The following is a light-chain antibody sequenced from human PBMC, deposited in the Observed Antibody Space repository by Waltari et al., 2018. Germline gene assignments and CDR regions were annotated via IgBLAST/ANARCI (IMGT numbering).Light chain of an antibody. V-gene: IGLV2-14*03. CDR1: GSDVGGYDY. CDR3: SSYASVSARYV. CDR2: DVT. J-gene: IGLJ1*01. Sequence: QSALTQPASVSGSPGQSITISCTGTGSDVGGYDYVSWYQQHPGKAPKLMIYDVTTRPSGVSCRFSGSRSGDTASLTISGLQAEDEADYYCSSYASVSARYVFGSGTKVTVL.